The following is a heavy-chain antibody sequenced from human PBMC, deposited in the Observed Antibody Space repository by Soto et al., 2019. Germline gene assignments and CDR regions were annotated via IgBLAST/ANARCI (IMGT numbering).Heavy chain of an antibody. CDR1: GYTFTSYY. J-gene: IGHJ6*02. CDR2: IKLSGGST. CDR3: EREGNSYSGMDV. V-gene: IGHV1-46*01. Sequence: QVQLMQSGAEVKKPGASVRVSCVASGYTFTSYYMHWVRQAPGQGLEWLGVIKLSGGSTTYAHRFHGRVTVTRDTSTSPVYMELRSLRSEDTAVYHCEREGNSYSGMDVWGQGPTVTVS.